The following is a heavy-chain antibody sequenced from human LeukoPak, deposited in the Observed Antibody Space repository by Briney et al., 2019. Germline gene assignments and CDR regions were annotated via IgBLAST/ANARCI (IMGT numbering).Heavy chain of an antibody. J-gene: IGHJ4*02. D-gene: IGHD6-13*01. CDR3: ARGSKAAPGTFDY. Sequence: PSETLSLTCAVYGGSFSGYYWSWIRQPPGKGLEWIGEINHSGSTNYNPSLKSRVTISVDTSKNQFSLKLGSVTAADTAVYYCARGSKAAPGTFDYWGQGTLVTVSS. V-gene: IGHV4-34*01. CDR1: GGSFSGYY. CDR2: INHSGST.